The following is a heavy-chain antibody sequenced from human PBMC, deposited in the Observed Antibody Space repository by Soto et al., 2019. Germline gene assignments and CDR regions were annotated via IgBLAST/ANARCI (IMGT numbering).Heavy chain of an antibody. Sequence: QVTLKESGPVLVKPTETLTLTCTGSGFSLSNARMGVSWIRQPPGKALEWLAHLFSTDEKSYSTSLKSRFTICKETSKRQVVLTMTNMDPEDTATYYFARKKLPRYCSSTSCFRYDAFDVWCQGTMVTVSS. CDR1: GFSLSNARMG. J-gene: IGHJ3*01. CDR2: LFSTDEK. CDR3: ARKKLPRYCSSTSCFRYDAFDV. V-gene: IGHV2-26*01. D-gene: IGHD2-2*01.